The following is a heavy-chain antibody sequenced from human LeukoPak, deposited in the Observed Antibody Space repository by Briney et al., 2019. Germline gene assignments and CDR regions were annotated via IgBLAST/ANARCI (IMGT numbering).Heavy chain of an antibody. CDR1: GFTFSSYA. J-gene: IGHJ6*03. D-gene: IGHD6-13*01. Sequence: GGSLRLSCAASGFTFSSYAMHWVRQAPGKGLEWVAVISYDGSNKYYADSVKGRFTISRDNSKNTLYLQMNSLRAEDTAVYYCARDTYSSSWYYYYYYMDVWGKGTTVTVSS. V-gene: IGHV3-30*04. CDR3: ARDTYSSSWYYYYYYMDV. CDR2: ISYDGSNK.